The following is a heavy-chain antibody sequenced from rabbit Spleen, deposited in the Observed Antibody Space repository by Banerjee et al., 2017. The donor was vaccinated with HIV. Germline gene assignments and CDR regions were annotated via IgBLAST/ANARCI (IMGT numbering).Heavy chain of an antibody. V-gene: IGHV1S40*01. CDR2: IVTSSGNT. J-gene: IGHJ3*01. D-gene: IGHD4-2*01. CDR3: AREDVAGSFGV. Sequence: QSLEESGGDLVKPGASLTLTCTASGIDFSNKYVMCWVRQAPGKGLEWIGCIVTSSGNTYYASWAKGRFTISKTSSTTVTLQMTSLTAADTATYFCAREDVAGSFGVWGQGTLVTVS. CDR1: GIDFSNKYV.